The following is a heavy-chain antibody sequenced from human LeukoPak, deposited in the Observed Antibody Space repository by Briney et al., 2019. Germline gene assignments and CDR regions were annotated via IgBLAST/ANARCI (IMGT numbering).Heavy chain of an antibody. CDR3: ATDCSGGSCYLFVDY. J-gene: IGHJ4*02. D-gene: IGHD2-15*01. V-gene: IGHV3-30*03. Sequence: GGSLRLSCAASGFTFSSYGMHWVRQAPGKGLEWVAVISYDGSNKYYADSVEGRFTISRDNSKNTLYLQMNSLRAEDTAVYYCATDCSGGSCYLFVDYWGQGTLVTVSS. CDR2: ISYDGSNK. CDR1: GFTFSSYG.